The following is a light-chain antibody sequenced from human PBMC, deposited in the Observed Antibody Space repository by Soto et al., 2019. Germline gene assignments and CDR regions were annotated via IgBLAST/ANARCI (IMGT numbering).Light chain of an antibody. CDR3: QSYDRKLSSYV. CDR1: SSNIGAGYA. J-gene: IGLJ1*01. V-gene: IGLV1-40*01. CDR2: GNN. Sequence: QSVLTQPPSVSGAPGQRVTISCTGSSSNIGAGYAVHWYQQFPGTAPKLLIHGNNNRPAGLPDRFSGSKSDTSASLAITGLQADDEAAYYCQSYDRKLSSYVFGTGTKVTVL.